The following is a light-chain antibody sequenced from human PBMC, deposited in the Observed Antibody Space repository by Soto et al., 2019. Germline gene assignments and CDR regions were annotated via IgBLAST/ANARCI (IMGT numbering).Light chain of an antibody. CDR1: SSDVGGYNY. J-gene: IGLJ1*01. CDR2: DVS. V-gene: IGLV2-11*01. Sequence: QSALTQPRSVSGSPGQSVTISCTGTSSDVGGYNYVSWYQQHPGKAPKLIIYDVSKRPSGVPDRFSGSKSGNTASLTISGLQAEDEADYYCCSYAGSYVLGTGTKLTVL. CDR3: CSYAGSYV.